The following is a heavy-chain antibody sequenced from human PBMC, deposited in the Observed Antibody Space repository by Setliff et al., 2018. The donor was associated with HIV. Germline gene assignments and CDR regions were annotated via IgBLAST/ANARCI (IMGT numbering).Heavy chain of an antibody. CDR1: GGTFSSYA. V-gene: IGHV1-69*13. CDR2: IIPIFGPT. CDR3: ASPTTVTGDAFDI. D-gene: IGHD4-17*01. Sequence: SVKVSCKGSGGTFSSYAISWVRQAPGQGLEWMGGIIPIFGPTNYAQKFQGRLTITADESTSTAYMELSSLRSEDTAVYYCASPTTVTGDAFDIWGQGTMVTVSS. J-gene: IGHJ3*02.